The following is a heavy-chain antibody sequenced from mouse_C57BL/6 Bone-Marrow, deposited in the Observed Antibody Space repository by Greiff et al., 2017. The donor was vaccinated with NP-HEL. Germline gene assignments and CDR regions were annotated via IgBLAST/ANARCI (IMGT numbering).Heavy chain of an antibody. CDR2: IYPGSGNT. D-gene: IGHD2-2*01. Sequence: VQLQQSGAELVRPGASVKLSCKASGYTFTDYYINWVKQRPGQGLEWIARIYPGSGNTYYNEKFKGKATLTAEKSSSTAYMQLSSLTSEDSAVYFCARSGGYRFAYWGQGTLVTVSA. V-gene: IGHV1-76*01. J-gene: IGHJ3*01. CDR1: GYTFTDYY. CDR3: ARSGGYRFAY.